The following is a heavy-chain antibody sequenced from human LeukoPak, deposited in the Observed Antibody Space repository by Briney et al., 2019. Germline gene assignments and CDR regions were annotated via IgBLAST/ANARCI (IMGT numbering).Heavy chain of an antibody. D-gene: IGHD1-7*01. CDR2: IYYSGST. CDR3: ARAYLGLRAAYYYGMDV. CDR1: GGSISSGDHY. J-gene: IGHJ6*02. Sequence: SETLSLTCTVSGGSISSGDHYWSWIRQHPGKGLEWIGYIYYSGSTYYNPSLKSRATISLDTSKKHFSLKLSSVTAADTSVYYCARAYLGLRAAYYYGMDVWGQGTTVTVSS. V-gene: IGHV4-31*03.